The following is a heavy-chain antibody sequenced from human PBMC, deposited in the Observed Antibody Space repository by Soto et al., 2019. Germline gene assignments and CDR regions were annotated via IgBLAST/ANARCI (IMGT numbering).Heavy chain of an antibody. Sequence: EVQLVESGGGLVKPGGSLRLSCAASGFTLSSYSMNWVRQAPGKGLEWVSSSSSSSSYIYYADSVKGRFTISRDNAKNSLYLQMNSLRAEDTAVYYCARDTGALTYYYDSSGGYYGMDVWGQGTTVTVCS. V-gene: IGHV3-21*01. CDR1: GFTLSSYS. D-gene: IGHD3-22*01. CDR2: SSSSSSYI. CDR3: ARDTGALTYYYDSSGGYYGMDV. J-gene: IGHJ6*02.